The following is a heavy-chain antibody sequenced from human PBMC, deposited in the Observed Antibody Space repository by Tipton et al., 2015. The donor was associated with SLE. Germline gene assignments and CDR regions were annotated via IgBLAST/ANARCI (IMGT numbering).Heavy chain of an antibody. CDR2: IYYSGST. D-gene: IGHD4-11*01. V-gene: IGHV4-59*01. CDR3: ARWAGPTVNFDY. J-gene: IGHJ4*02. Sequence: LRLSCTVSGGSISSYYWSWIRQPPGKGLEWIGYIYYSGSTNYNPSLKSRVTISLATSKNQFSLKLSSVTAADPAVYYCARWAGPTVNFDYCGQGTLVTVPS. CDR1: GGSISSYY.